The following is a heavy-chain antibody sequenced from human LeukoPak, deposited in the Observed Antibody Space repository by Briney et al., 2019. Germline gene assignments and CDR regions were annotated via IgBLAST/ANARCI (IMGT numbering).Heavy chain of an antibody. Sequence: PGGSLRLSCAASGSTFSSYWMSWVRQAPGKGLEWVANIKQDGSEKYYVDSVKGRFTISRDNAKNSLYLQMNSLRAEDTAVYYCARDPAVIDYWGQGTLVTVSS. D-gene: IGHD3-22*01. CDR2: IKQDGSEK. J-gene: IGHJ4*02. V-gene: IGHV3-7*01. CDR1: GSTFSSYW. CDR3: ARDPAVIDY.